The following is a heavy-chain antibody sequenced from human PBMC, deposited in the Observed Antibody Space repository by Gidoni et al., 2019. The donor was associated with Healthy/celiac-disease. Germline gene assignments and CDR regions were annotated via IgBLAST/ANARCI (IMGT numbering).Heavy chain of an antibody. D-gene: IGHD3-10*01. V-gene: IGHV4-34*01. CDR2: INHSGST. Sequence: QVQLQQWGAGLLKPSEPLSLTCAVYGGSFSGYYCSWIRQPPGKVLEWIGEINHSGSTNYNPSLKSRVTISVDTSKNQFSLKLSSVTAADTAVYYCARGIRGWFREFGWFDPWGQGTLVTVSS. J-gene: IGHJ5*02. CDR1: GGSFSGYY. CDR3: ARGIRGWFREFGWFDP.